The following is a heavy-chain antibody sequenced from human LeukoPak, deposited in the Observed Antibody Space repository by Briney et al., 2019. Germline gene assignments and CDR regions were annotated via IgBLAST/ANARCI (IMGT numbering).Heavy chain of an antibody. CDR3: ARSFTAMATYFDY. J-gene: IGHJ4*02. CDR2: ISYDGSNK. Sequence: PGGSLRLSCAASGFTFSSYAMHWVRQAPGKGLEWVAVISYDGSNKYYADSVKGRFTISRDNSKNTLYLQMNSLRAEDTAVCYCARSFTAMATYFDYWGQGTLVTVSS. CDR1: GFTFSSYA. D-gene: IGHD5-18*01. V-gene: IGHV3-30-3*01.